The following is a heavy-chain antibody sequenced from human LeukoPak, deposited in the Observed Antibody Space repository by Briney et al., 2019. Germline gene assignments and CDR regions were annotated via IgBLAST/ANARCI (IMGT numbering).Heavy chain of an antibody. CDR2: MNPNSGNT. J-gene: IGHJ4*02. D-gene: IGHD3-22*01. V-gene: IGHV1-8*01. CDR1: GYTFTSYD. CDR3: ARTSRGIPYDSSGYSDY. Sequence: ASVKVSCKASGYTFTSYDINWVRQATGQGLEWMGWMNPNSGNTGYAQKFQGRVTITRDTSASTAYMELSSLRSEDTAVYYCARTSRGIPYDSSGYSDYWGQGTLVTVSS.